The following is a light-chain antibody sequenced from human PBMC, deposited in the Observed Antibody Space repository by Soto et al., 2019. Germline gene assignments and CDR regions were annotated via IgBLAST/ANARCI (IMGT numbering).Light chain of an antibody. J-gene: IGLJ2*01. CDR2: EVN. V-gene: IGLV2-8*01. Sequence: QSALTQPPSASGSPGQSVTISCTGTSSDIGGYKYVSWYQQHPGKAPKVMIYEVNKRPSGVPDRFSGSKSGNTASLNVSGLQAEDEADYYCSSYAANNNLLFGGGTKVTVL. CDR1: SSDIGGYKY. CDR3: SSYAANNNLL.